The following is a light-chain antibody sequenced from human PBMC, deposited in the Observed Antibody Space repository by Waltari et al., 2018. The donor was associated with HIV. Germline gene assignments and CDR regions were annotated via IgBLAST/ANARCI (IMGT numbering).Light chain of an antibody. J-gene: IGLJ2*01. CDR1: NSDIGGYNY. V-gene: IGLV2-14*01. Sequence: QSALTQPASVSGSPGQSITISCTGTNSDIGGYNYVSWYQQHPAKAPKRMIYEVSNRPSGVSNRFSGSKSGNTASLTISGLQAEDEADYYCGSYTSSSALVFGGRTKLTVL. CDR2: EVS. CDR3: GSYTSSSALV.